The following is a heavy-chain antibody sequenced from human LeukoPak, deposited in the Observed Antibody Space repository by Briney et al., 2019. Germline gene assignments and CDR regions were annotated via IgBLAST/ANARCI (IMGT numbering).Heavy chain of an antibody. J-gene: IGHJ4*02. V-gene: IGHV1-2*02. CDR1: GYTFTGYY. Sequence: ASVKVSCKASGYTFTGYYMHWVRQAPGQGLEWMGWINPNSGGTNYAQKFQGRVTTTRDTSISTAYMELSRLRSDDTAVYYCARDPSYDILTGYYSVQKFDYWGQGTLVTVSS. CDR3: ARDPSYDILTGYYSVQKFDY. D-gene: IGHD3-9*01. CDR2: INPNSGGT.